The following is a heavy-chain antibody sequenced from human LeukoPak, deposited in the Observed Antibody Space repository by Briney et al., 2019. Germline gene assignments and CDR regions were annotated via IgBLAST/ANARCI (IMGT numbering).Heavy chain of an antibody. Sequence: PGGSLRLSCTASGFTFSNYWMSWVRQAPGKGLEWVASVKKDASEKYYVDSVKGRFTLSRDNTINSLYLQMNSLRVEDTALYYCVRGPPYGARSDYFDYWGQGNMVTVSS. CDR1: GFTFSNYW. CDR2: VKKDASEK. J-gene: IGHJ4*02. CDR3: VRGPPYGARSDYFDY. V-gene: IGHV3-7*01. D-gene: IGHD3-10*01.